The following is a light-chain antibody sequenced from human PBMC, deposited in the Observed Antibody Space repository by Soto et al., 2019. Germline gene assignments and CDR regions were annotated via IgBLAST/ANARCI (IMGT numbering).Light chain of an antibody. Sequence: VMTQSPASLSASPGERVTLSCRASQSVISDVAWYQYKPGQAPRLLIYGASTRATGIPDRFSGRGYETEFTLTISSLESEDVAVYFCQQYYTWVRDTFGQGTKLEIK. J-gene: IGKJ2*01. CDR1: QSVISD. V-gene: IGKV3-15*01. CDR3: QQYYTWVRDT. CDR2: GAS.